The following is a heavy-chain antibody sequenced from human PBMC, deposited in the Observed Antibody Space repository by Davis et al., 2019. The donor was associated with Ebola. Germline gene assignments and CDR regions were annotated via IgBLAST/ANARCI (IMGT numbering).Heavy chain of an antibody. V-gene: IGHV4-39*01. CDR1: GGSISSSSYY. D-gene: IGHD4-23*01. CDR2: IYYSGST. Sequence: PSETLSLTCTVSGGSISSSSYYWGWIRQPPGKGLEWIGIIYYSGSTYYNPSLKSRVTISVDTSKNQFSLKLSSVTAADTAVYYCASLRRWSYYFDYWGQGTLVTVSS. CDR3: ASLRRWSYYFDY. J-gene: IGHJ4*02.